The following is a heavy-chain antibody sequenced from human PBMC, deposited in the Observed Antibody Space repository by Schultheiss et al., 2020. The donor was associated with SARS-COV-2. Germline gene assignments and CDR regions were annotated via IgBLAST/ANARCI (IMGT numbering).Heavy chain of an antibody. D-gene: IGHD2-2*03. Sequence: GGSLRLSCAASGFTFNSYSMNWVRQAPGKGLEWVSSISSSSSYIYYADSVKGRFTISRDNAKNTMYLQMNNLRVEDTAVYSCARAMDSAYFYYGMDVWGQGTTVTVSS. CDR3: ARAMDSAYFYYGMDV. V-gene: IGHV3-21*01. CDR2: ISSSSSYI. J-gene: IGHJ6*02. CDR1: GFTFNSYS.